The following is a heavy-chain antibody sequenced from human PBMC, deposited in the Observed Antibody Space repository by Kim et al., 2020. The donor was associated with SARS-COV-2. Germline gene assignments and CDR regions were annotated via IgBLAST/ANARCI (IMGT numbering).Heavy chain of an antibody. CDR2: INPSGGST. CDR1: GYTFTSYY. V-gene: IGHV1-46*01. CDR3: ASCLLPDCSSTRGGYYYGMDV. Sequence: ASVKVSCKASGYTFTSYYTHWVRQAPGQGLEWMGIINPSGGSTSYAQKFQGRVTMTRDTSTSTVYMELSSLRSEDTAVYYCASCLLPDCSSTRGGYYYGMDVWGQGTTVTVSS. D-gene: IGHD2-2*01. J-gene: IGHJ6*02.